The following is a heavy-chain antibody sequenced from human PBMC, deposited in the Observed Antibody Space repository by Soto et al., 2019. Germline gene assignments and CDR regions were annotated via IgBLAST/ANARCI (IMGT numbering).Heavy chain of an antibody. CDR3: ARGPRGYSSSWYGSSYSSGWYAVYGGRGEPAGFDY. Sequence: KQSQTLSLTCAVYGGSFSGYYWSWIRQPPGKGLEWIGEINHSGSTNYNPSLKSRVTISVDTSKNQFSLKLSSVTAADTAVYYCARGPRGYSSSWYGSSYSSGWYAVYGGRGEPAGFDYWGQGTLVTVSS. J-gene: IGHJ4*02. CDR1: GGSFSGYY. CDR2: INHSGST. D-gene: IGHD6-13*01. V-gene: IGHV4-34*01.